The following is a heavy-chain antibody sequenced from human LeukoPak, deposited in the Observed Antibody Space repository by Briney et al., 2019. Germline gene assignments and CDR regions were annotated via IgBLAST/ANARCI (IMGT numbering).Heavy chain of an antibody. J-gene: IGHJ6*03. D-gene: IGHD1-1*01. CDR3: ARDRYSAGTRYYYMDV. V-gene: IGHV3-7*01. Sequence: GGSLRLSCAASEFTFSSNWISWVRQAPGKGLEWVANIKQDGSEKYYVDSVKGRFTISRDNAKNSLYLQMNSLRAEDTAVYYCARDRYSAGTRYYYMDVWGKGTTVTISS. CDR2: IKQDGSEK. CDR1: EFTFSSNW.